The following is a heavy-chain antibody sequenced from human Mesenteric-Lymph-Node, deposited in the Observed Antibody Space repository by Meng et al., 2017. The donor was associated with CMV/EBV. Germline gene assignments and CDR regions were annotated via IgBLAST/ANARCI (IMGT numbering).Heavy chain of an antibody. CDR2: ISWNSGSI. Sequence: SLKISCAASGFTFDDYAMHWVRQAPGKGLEWVSGISWNSGSIGYADSVKGRFTISRDNAKNSLYLQMISLRTEDTAVYYCARGEDWFDPWGQGTLVTVSS. CDR3: ARGEDWFDP. D-gene: IGHD1-26*01. V-gene: IGHV3-9*01. CDR1: GFTFDDYA. J-gene: IGHJ5*02.